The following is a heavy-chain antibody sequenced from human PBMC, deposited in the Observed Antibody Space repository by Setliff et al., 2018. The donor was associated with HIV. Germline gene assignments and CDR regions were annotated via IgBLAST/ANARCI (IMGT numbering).Heavy chain of an antibody. Sequence: PSETLSLTCAVYGGSFSGYYWSWIRQPPGKGLEWIGEINHSGSTNCNPSLKSRVTISVDTSKNQSSLKLSSVTAADTAVYYCARGGSDPYYSGSSGPYPPGYWGQGTLVTVSS. D-gene: IGHD3-22*01. CDR2: INHSGST. V-gene: IGHV4-34*01. CDR3: ARGGSDPYYSGSSGPYPPGY. J-gene: IGHJ4*02. CDR1: GGSFSGYY.